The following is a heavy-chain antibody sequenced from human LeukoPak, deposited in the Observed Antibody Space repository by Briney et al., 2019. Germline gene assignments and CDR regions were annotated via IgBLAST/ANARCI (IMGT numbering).Heavy chain of an antibody. CDR2: ITISGHTK. CDR1: GFDLSTYE. V-gene: IGHV3-48*03. Sequence: GGSLSLSCAASGFDLSTYEMNWVRQAPGKGLEWIADITISGHTKNYADSVKGRFTISRDNARTSLYLQMNSLRVEDTGVYYCARGDPDADLWGQGTLVPVSS. CDR3: ARGDPDADL. J-gene: IGHJ5*02.